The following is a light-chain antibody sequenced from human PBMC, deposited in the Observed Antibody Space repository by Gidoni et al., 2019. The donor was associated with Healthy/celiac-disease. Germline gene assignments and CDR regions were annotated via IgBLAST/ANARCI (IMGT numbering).Light chain of an antibody. CDR2: DAS. V-gene: IGKV3-11*01. CDR1: QRVSSY. CDR3: QQRSNWPPYT. Sequence: EIVLTQSPANRSLSPGERANIYCRASQRVSSYLAWYQQKPAQAPRLLIYDASHRATGIPARFSGSVSGPDFTLAISILEPEDFAFYYCQQRSNWPPYTFGQGTKLEIK. J-gene: IGKJ2*01.